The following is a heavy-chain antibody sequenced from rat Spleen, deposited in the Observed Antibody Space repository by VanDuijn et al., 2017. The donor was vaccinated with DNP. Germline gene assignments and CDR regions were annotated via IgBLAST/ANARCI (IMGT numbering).Heavy chain of an antibody. Sequence: EVQLQESGPGLVKPSQSLSLTCSVTGYSITSSYRWNWIRKLPGNKMEWIGYINYSGNTGYNPSLKSRISITRDTSKNQFFLQLNSISTEDTAIYYCARGNDGYFPNWYFDFWGPGTMVTESS. J-gene: IGHJ1*01. CDR3: ARGNDGYFPNWYFDF. CDR2: INYSGNT. D-gene: IGHD1-12*03. V-gene: IGHV3-1*01. CDR1: GYSITSSY.